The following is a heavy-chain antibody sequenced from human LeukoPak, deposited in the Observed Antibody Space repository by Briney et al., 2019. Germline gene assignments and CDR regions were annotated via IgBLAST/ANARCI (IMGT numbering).Heavy chain of an antibody. CDR2: IYHSGNT. CDR1: GYFISTGYY. V-gene: IGHV4-38-2*02. D-gene: IGHD3-22*01. CDR3: ARDSSLSSGPTDGFDI. Sequence: SEPLSLTCAVSGYFISTGYYWGWIRQPPGKGLELIGSIYHSGNTYYNPSLKSRVTISVDTSKNQFSLKLTSVTAADTAVYYCARDSSLSSGPTDGFDIWGQGTLVTVSS. J-gene: IGHJ3*02.